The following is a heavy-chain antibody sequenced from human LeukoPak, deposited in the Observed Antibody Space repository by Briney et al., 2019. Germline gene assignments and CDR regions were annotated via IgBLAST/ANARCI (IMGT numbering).Heavy chain of an antibody. Sequence: ASVKVSCKTSGYTFTSYDINWVRQAPGQGLEWMGGIIPIFGTANYAQKFQGRVTITADKSTSTAYMELSSLRSEDTAVYYCASLTVTTAQLGYYFDYWGQGTLVTVSS. D-gene: IGHD4-17*01. J-gene: IGHJ4*02. CDR1: GYTFTSYD. CDR3: ASLTVTTAQLGYYFDY. V-gene: IGHV1-69*06. CDR2: IIPIFGTA.